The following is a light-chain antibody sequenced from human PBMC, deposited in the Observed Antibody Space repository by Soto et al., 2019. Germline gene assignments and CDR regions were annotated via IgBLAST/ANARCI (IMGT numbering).Light chain of an antibody. CDR1: QSVSIAY. CDR2: GDS. Sequence: EIVLTQSPGTLSLSPGERATLSCRASQSVSIAYLAWYQQRPGQAPRLLIYGDSSRATGVADTFSGGGSGTDFTLTISRLEPEDFAVYYCQHYTTSSLTFGQGTRLEIK. J-gene: IGKJ5*01. V-gene: IGKV3-20*01. CDR3: QHYTTSSLT.